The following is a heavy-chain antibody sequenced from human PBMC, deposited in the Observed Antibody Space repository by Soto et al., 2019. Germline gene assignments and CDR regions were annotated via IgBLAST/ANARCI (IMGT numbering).Heavy chain of an antibody. Sequence: SETLSLTCTVSGGSISSYYWSWIRQPPGKGLEWIGYIYYGGSTYYNPSLKSRVTISVDTSKNQFSLKLSSVTAADTAVYYCARVFVVVATFFDYWGQGTLVTVSS. CDR1: GGSISSYY. CDR3: ARVFVVVATFFDY. J-gene: IGHJ4*02. V-gene: IGHV4-30-4*01. CDR2: IYYGGST. D-gene: IGHD2-15*01.